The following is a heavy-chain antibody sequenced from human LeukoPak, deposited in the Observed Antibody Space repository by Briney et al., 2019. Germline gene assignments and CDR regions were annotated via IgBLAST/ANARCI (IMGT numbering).Heavy chain of an antibody. CDR1: GFTFSSYW. CDR2: SSGRGDKT. V-gene: IGHV3-23*01. CDR3: ATVSSQFTLDF. Sequence: PGGALRLSCAASGFTFSSYWRTWVRQAPGKGLKWLSSSSGRGDKTYYADSVKGRFTVSRDNSKHTLYLQVNSLRAEDTAVYYCATVSSQFTLDFWVQGALVTVCS. J-gene: IGHJ4*02.